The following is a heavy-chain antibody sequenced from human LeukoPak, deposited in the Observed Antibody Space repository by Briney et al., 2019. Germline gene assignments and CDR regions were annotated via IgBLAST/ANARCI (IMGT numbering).Heavy chain of an antibody. V-gene: IGHV3-30*02. CDR1: GFTFSSYG. D-gene: IGHD5-18*01. Sequence: GGSLRLSCAASGFTFSSYGMHWVRQAPGKGLEWVAFIRYDGSNKYYADSVKGRLTISRDNSKNTLYLQMNSLRAEDTAVYYCASVEGDTAMVSGEVGYFDYWGQGTLVTVSS. CDR3: ASVEGDTAMVSGEVGYFDY. J-gene: IGHJ4*02. CDR2: IRYDGSNK.